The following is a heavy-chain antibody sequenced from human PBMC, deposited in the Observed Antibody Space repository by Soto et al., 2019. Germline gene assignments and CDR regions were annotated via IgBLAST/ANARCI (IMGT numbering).Heavy chain of an antibody. V-gene: IGHV3-30*18. D-gene: IGHD6-19*01. J-gene: IGHJ4*02. CDR2: VSHDGRNT. CDR3: AKGGRQWLVTSDFNY. Sequence: AQLVESGGGVVQPGRSLRLSCAASGFTFSDYAMHWVRQAPGKRLEWVAVVSHDGRNTHYADSVKGRFTISRDSSKNTVSLEMTSLRAEDTAVYYWAKGGRQWLVTSDFNYWGQGALVTVSS. CDR1: GFTFSDYA.